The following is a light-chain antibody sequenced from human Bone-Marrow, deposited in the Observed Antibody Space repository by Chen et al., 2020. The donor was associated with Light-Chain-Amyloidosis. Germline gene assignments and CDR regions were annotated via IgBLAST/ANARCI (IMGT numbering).Light chain of an antibody. Sequence: DIVMTQSPDYLAVSLGGRATINFKSSQNLLSNSNNVTFFAWYQQKPGQPPKLLIYWASTRQSGVPDRVSGSGSVTDVTLSISSLQAEDVAVYYCQQFYNIPWTFGQGTKVEIK. CDR1: QNLLSNSNNVTF. V-gene: IGKV4-1*01. CDR2: WAS. J-gene: IGKJ1*01. CDR3: QQFYNIPWT.